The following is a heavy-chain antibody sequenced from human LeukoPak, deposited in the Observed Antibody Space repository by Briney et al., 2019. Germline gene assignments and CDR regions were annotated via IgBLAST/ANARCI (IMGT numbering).Heavy chain of an antibody. D-gene: IGHD6-19*01. CDR2: MHYSGST. CDR3: ARSPLTSSGWYRADY. Sequence: PSETLSLTCTVSGGSINISDYYWGWIRQPPGKGLEWIGSMHYSGSTYYNPSLKSRVTISVDTSKNQFSLKVTSVTAADTAVYYCARSPLTSSGWYRADYWGQGTLVTVSS. CDR1: GGSINISDYY. V-gene: IGHV4-39*01. J-gene: IGHJ4*02.